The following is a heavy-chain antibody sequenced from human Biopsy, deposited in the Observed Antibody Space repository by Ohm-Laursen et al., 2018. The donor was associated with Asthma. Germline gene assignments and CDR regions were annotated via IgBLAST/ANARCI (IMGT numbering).Heavy chain of an antibody. V-gene: IGHV3-23*01. CDR2: ISGSGDNT. J-gene: IGHJ3*02. D-gene: IGHD4-23*01. Sequence: SLRLSCAASGFTFSNYAMSWVRQAPGKGLEWVSAISGSGDNTYYADSVKGRLTISRDISKNTLSLQMNSLRAEDTAVYYCARAYGGNFFSGAFDIWGQGTMVTVSS. CDR3: ARAYGGNFFSGAFDI. CDR1: GFTFSNYA.